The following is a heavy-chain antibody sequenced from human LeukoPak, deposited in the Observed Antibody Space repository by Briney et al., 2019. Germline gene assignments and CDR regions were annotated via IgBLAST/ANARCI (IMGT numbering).Heavy chain of an antibody. Sequence: NASETLSLTCTVSGGSISSSSYYWGWIRQPPGKGLEWIGSIYYSGSTYYNPSLKSRVTISVDTSKNQFSLKLSSVTAADTAVYYCARHYDSSGYHHDYWGQGTLVTVSS. V-gene: IGHV4-39*07. D-gene: IGHD3-22*01. CDR1: GGSISSSSYY. CDR3: ARHYDSSGYHHDY. CDR2: IYYSGST. J-gene: IGHJ4*02.